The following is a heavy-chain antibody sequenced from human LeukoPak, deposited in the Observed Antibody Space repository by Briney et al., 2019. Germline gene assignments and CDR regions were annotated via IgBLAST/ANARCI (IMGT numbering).Heavy chain of an antibody. CDR3: ARERGGTGYDSGLDYDY. Sequence: GESLKISCKGSGSSFTSYWIGWVRQMPGKGLEWMGIIYPGDSDTRYSPSFQGQVTISADKSISTAYLQWSSLKASDAAMYYCARERGGTGYDSGLDYDYWGQGTLVTVSS. D-gene: IGHD5-12*01. V-gene: IGHV5-51*01. J-gene: IGHJ4*02. CDR2: IYPGDSDT. CDR1: GSSFTSYW.